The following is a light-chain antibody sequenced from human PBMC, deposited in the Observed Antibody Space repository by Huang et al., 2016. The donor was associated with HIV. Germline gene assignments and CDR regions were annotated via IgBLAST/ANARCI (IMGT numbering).Light chain of an antibody. V-gene: IGKV3-20*01. CDR3: HQYGSSPQT. J-gene: IGKJ1*01. CDR1: QSVTLNY. CDR2: SAS. Sequence: EIVLTQSPGTLFLSPGERATLSCRASQSVTLNYLAWYQQKPGQAPRLLISSASNRATGIPDRLRGSGSGTDFTLTISSLEPEDFAVYYCHQYGSSPQTFGQGTKVEIK.